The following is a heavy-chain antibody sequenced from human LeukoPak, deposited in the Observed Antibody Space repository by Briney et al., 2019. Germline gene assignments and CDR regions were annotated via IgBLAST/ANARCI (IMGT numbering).Heavy chain of an antibody. V-gene: IGHV4-59*08. D-gene: IGHD2-8*01. J-gene: IGHJ3*02. CDR1: GGSISSYY. CDR2: MYYSGST. Sequence: SETLSLTCTVSGGSISSYYWSWIRQPPGKGLEWIGYMYYSGSTNYNPSLKSRVTISVDTSKNQFSLKLSSVTAADTAVYYCARRPISMHAFDIWGHGTMVTVSS. CDR3: ARRPISMHAFDI.